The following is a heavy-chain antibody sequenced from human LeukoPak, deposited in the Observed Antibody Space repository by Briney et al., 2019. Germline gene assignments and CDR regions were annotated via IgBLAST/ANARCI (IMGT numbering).Heavy chain of an antibody. Sequence: GGSLRLSCAASGFTFDDYGMSWVRQAPGKGLEWASGINWNGGSTGYADSVKGRFTISRDNAKNSLYLQMNSLRAEDTAVYYCAGDRVAAAGSYYFDYWGQGTLVTVSS. J-gene: IGHJ4*02. V-gene: IGHV3-20*04. CDR1: GFTFDDYG. D-gene: IGHD6-13*01. CDR2: INWNGGST. CDR3: AGDRVAAAGSYYFDY.